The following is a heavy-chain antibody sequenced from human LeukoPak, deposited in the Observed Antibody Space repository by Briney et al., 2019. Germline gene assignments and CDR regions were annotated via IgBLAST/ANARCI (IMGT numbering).Heavy chain of an antibody. J-gene: IGHJ1*01. CDR2: ISGSGGST. Sequence: PGGSLRLSCAASGFTFSSYAMSWVRQAPGKGLEWVSAISGSGGSTYYADSVKGRFTISRDNSKNTLYLQMNSLRAEDTAVYYCAKSGIVVVVAAPSKDWGQGTLVTVSS. D-gene: IGHD2-15*01. CDR3: AKSGIVVVVAAPSKD. V-gene: IGHV3-23*01. CDR1: GFTFSSYA.